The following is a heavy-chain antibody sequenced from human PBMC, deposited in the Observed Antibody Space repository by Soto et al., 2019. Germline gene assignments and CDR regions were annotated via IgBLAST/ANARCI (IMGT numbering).Heavy chain of an antibody. Sequence: QVQLQQWGAGLLKPSETLSLTCAVYGGSFSGYYWSWIRQPPGKGLEWIGEINHSGSTNYNPSLKSRVTISVDTSKNQFSLKLSSVTAADTAVYYCARTRSSTCLPRRYFDLWGRGTLVTVSS. D-gene: IGHD2-2*01. CDR2: INHSGST. CDR1: GGSFSGYY. CDR3: ARTRSSTCLPRRYFDL. J-gene: IGHJ2*01. V-gene: IGHV4-34*01.